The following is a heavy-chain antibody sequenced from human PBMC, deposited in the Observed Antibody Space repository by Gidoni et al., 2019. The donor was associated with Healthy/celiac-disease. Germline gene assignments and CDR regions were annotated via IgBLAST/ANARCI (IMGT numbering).Heavy chain of an antibody. CDR1: GFTFSSYW. CDR3: ARDGSVGYCSGGSCPNPDFDY. Sequence: EVQLVESGGGLVQPGGSLRLSCSASGFTFSSYWMSWVRQAPGKGLEWVANIKQDGSEKYYVDSVKGRFTISRDNAKNSLYLQMNSLRAEDTAVYYCARDGSVGYCSGGSCPNPDFDYWGQGTLVTVSS. V-gene: IGHV3-7*04. CDR2: IKQDGSEK. D-gene: IGHD2-15*01. J-gene: IGHJ4*02.